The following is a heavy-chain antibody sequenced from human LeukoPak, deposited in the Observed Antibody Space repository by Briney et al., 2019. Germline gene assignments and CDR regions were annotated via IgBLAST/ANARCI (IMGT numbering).Heavy chain of an antibody. D-gene: IGHD1-26*01. J-gene: IGHJ4*02. V-gene: IGHV4-34*01. CDR1: GGPFSGYY. CDR2: INHTGNS. Sequence: SETLSLTCAVYGGPFSGYYWTWIRQPPGKGLEWIGEINHTGNSNYNPSLKSRVTISVDTSKNQFSLKLSSVTAADTAVFYCARLEVGATTYLFDYWGQGTLVTVSS. CDR3: ARLEVGATTYLFDY.